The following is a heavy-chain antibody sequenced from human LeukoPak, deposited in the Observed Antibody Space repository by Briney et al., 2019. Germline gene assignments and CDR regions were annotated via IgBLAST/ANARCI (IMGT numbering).Heavy chain of an antibody. CDR1: GFTFNSYA. V-gene: IGHV3-23*01. Sequence: GGSLRLSCAASGFTFNSYAMNWVRQAPGKGLEWVSSISGSGSNTYYADSVKGRFTISRDNSKHTLYLQMNSLRAEDTAIYYCAKDLAALRLTPFYFDYWGQGTLVTVSS. J-gene: IGHJ4*02. CDR2: ISGSGSNT. CDR3: AKDLAALRLTPFYFDY. D-gene: IGHD1-14*01.